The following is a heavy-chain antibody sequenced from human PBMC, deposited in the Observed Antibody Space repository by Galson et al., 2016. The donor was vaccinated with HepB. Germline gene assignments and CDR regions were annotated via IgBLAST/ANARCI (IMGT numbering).Heavy chain of an antibody. CDR1: GFVFSNFG. J-gene: IGHJ4*02. V-gene: IGHV3-23*01. Sequence: SLRLSCAASGFVFSNFGLSWVRQAPGKGLEWVASISTRRTTSYSDSVQGRFTIPRDNSNNTLYLQMNGLRAEDTAVYYCAKERLVRRIFDHWGQGTLLTVSS. CDR2: ISTRRTT. CDR3: AKERLVRRIFDH. D-gene: IGHD1-1*01.